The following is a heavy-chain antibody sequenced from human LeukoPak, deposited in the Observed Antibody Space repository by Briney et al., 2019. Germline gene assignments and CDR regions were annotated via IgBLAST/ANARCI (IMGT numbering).Heavy chain of an antibody. D-gene: IGHD2-15*01. CDR2: IYYSGST. Sequence: SETLSLTWTVSGGSISSSSYYWGWIRLPPGKGLEWIGSIYYSGSTYYNPSLKSRVTISVDTSKNQFSLKLSSVTAADTAVYYCARADIVVAYAFDIWGQGTMVTVSS. CDR3: ARADIVVAYAFDI. CDR1: GGSISSSSYY. V-gene: IGHV4-39*07. J-gene: IGHJ3*02.